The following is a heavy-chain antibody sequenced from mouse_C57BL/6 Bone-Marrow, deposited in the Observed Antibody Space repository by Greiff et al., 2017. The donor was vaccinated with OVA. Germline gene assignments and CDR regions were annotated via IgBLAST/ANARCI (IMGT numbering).Heavy chain of an antibody. D-gene: IGHD1-1*01. Sequence: VKLMESGAELVRPGASVTLSCKASGYTFTDYEMHWVKQTPVHGLEWIGAIDPETGGTAYNQKFKGKAILTADKSSCTAYMELRSLTSEDSAVYYCTRGATTVVAPFDYWGQGTTLTVSS. CDR3: TRGATTVVAPFDY. CDR1: GYTFTDYE. CDR2: IDPETGGT. J-gene: IGHJ2*01. V-gene: IGHV1-15*01.